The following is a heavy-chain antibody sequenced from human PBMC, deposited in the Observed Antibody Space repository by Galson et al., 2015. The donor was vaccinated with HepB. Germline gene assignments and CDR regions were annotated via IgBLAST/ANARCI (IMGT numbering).Heavy chain of an antibody. CDR2: ISASGSGSTV. J-gene: IGHJ4*02. CDR3: ATAYGDSY. V-gene: IGHV3-11*01. CDR1: GFTFSDYS. Sequence: SLRLSCAASGFTFSDYSMTWVRQAPGKGLEWVAYISASGSGSTVYYAKSVKGRFTISRDNAKDSLYLQMNSLRGEDTAIYYCATAYGDSYWGQGTLVTVSS. D-gene: IGHD4-17*01.